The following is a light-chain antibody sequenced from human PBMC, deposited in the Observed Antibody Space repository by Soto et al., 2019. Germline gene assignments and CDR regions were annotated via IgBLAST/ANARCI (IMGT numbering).Light chain of an antibody. CDR3: QQFANSHLI. Sequence: DIVMTHAPDSLAVSLGESATINCKSSQSLLYSSNNKNYFAWYQQKPGEAPRLLIFGASTKATGIPDRFSGSGAGTDFTLTISSLEPEDSAVYYCQQFANSHLIFGAGTKVDI. V-gene: IGKV4-1*01. CDR2: GAS. J-gene: IGKJ4*01. CDR1: QSLLYSSNNKNY.